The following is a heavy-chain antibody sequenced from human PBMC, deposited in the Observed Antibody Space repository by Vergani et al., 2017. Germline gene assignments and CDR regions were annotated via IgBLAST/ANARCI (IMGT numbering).Heavy chain of an antibody. V-gene: IGHV4-4*03. Sequence: QVQLQESGPGLVKPPGTLSLTCAVSGVSIYSSHWWSWVRQPPGKGLEWIGEIYHTGSTNYNPSLKSRVTISVDKSKNQFSLKLSSVTAADTAVYYCARASGSYPYYYGMDVWGQGTTVTVSS. J-gene: IGHJ6*02. CDR1: GVSIYSSHW. D-gene: IGHD1-26*01. CDR2: IYHTGST. CDR3: ARASGSYPYYYGMDV.